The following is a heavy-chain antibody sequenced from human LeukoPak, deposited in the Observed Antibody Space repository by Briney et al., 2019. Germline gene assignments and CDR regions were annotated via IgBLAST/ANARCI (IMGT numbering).Heavy chain of an antibody. CDR1: GGSIGSGNYY. J-gene: IGHJ5*02. CDR3: ARRRYCSSTSCYHWFDP. CDR2: IYTSGST. D-gene: IGHD2-2*01. V-gene: IGHV4-61*02. Sequence: SQTLSLTCTVSGGSIGSGNYYWSWIRRPAGKGLEWIGRIYTSGSTNYNPSLKSRVTISVDTSKNQFSLKVSSVTAADTAVYYCARRRYCSSTSCYHWFDPWGQGTLVTVSS.